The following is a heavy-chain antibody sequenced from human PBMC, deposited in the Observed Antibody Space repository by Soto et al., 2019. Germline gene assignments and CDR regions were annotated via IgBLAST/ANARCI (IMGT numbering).Heavy chain of an antibody. V-gene: IGHV1-69*13. CDR2: IIPIFGTA. J-gene: IGHJ6*02. CDR3: ASGGSASYYYYGMDV. CDR1: GGTFSSYA. D-gene: IGHD3-10*01. Sequence: SVKVSCKASGGTFSSYAISWVRQAPGQGLEWMGGIIPIFGTANYAQKFQGRVTITADESTSTAFMELSSLRSEDTAVYYCASGGSASYYYYGMDVWGQGTTVTVSS.